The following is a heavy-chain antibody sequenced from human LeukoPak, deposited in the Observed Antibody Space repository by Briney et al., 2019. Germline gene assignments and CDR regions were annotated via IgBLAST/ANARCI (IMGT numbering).Heavy chain of an antibody. D-gene: IGHD2-2*01. Sequence: PGGSLRLSCAASGFTFSNYWMNWVRQAPGKGLEWVSAITGSGGSTYYADSVKGRFTISRDNSKNTLYLQMNSLRAEDTAVYYCARTGCSSFNCYLDYWGQGTLVTVSS. J-gene: IGHJ4*02. CDR2: ITGSGGST. CDR1: GFTFSNYW. CDR3: ARTGCSSFNCYLDY. V-gene: IGHV3-23*01.